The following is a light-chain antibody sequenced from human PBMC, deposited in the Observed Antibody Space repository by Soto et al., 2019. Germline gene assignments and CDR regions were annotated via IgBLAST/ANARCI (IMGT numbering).Light chain of an antibody. CDR2: GAS. J-gene: IGKJ4*01. Sequence: DIVMTQSPAILSVSLGERATLSCLASQSISDNLAWYQQRSGQAPRLLIYGASTRATGVPARFSGSGSGTESTITISSLQSDDFAIYYCQQYKSWPPLTFGGGTKVE. V-gene: IGKV3-15*01. CDR1: QSISDN. CDR3: QQYKSWPPLT.